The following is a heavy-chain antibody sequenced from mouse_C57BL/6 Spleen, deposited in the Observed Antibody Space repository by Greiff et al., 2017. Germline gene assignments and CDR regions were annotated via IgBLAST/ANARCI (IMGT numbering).Heavy chain of an antibody. CDR3: ARTGYDYLYYYAMDY. CDR2: IYPRDGST. Sequence: QVQLQQSDAELVKPGASVKISCKVSGYTFTDHTIHWMKQRPEQGLEWIGYIYPRDGSTKYNEKFKGKATLTADKSSSTAYLQLNSLTSEDSAVYFCARTGYDYLYYYAMDYWGQGTSVTVSS. CDR1: GYTFTDHT. V-gene: IGHV1-78*01. J-gene: IGHJ4*01. D-gene: IGHD2-4*01.